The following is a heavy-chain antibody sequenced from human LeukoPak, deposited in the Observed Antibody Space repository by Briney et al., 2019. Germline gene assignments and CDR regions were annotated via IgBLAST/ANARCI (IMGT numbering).Heavy chain of an antibody. D-gene: IGHD3-16*01. J-gene: IGHJ3*02. CDR1: GFTVSDNY. CDR3: ARLGLVDAFDI. Sequence: PGGSLRLSCAASGFTVSDNYMSWVRQAPGKGLEWVSVIYSGGSTYYADSVKGRFTISRDNSKNTLYLQMNSLRAEDTAVYYCARLGLVDAFDIWGQGTMVTVSS. V-gene: IGHV3-66*01. CDR2: IYSGGST.